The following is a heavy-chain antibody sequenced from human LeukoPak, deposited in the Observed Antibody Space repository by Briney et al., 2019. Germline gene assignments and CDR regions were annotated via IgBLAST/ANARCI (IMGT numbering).Heavy chain of an antibody. CDR2: IYPGDSDT. CDR3: ARHRKVAAAGIETYFDY. V-gene: IGHV5-51*01. J-gene: IGHJ4*02. Sequence: GESLKISCKGSGYSFTSYWIGWVRQMPGKGLEWMRIIYPGDSDTRYSPSFQGQVTISADKSISTAYLQWSSLKASDTAMYYCARHRKVAAAGIETYFDYWGQGTLVTVSS. D-gene: IGHD6-13*01. CDR1: GYSFTSYW.